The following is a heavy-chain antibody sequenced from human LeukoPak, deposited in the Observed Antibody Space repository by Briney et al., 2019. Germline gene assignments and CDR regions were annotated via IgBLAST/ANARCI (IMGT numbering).Heavy chain of an antibody. D-gene: IGHD3-22*01. V-gene: IGHV3-64*01. Sequence: GGSLRLSCAASRFTFSSYTMLWVRQAPGKGLEYVSAISSNGGSTYYANSVKGRFTISRDNSKNTLYLQMGSLRAEDMAVYYCARWRHSSGYYYDDWGQGTLVTVSS. J-gene: IGHJ4*02. CDR3: ARWRHSSGYYYDD. CDR1: RFTFSSYT. CDR2: ISSNGGST.